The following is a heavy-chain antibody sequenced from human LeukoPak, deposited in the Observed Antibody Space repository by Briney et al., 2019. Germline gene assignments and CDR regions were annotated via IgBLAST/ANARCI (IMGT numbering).Heavy chain of an antibody. J-gene: IGHJ6*02. CDR1: GFIFSNYV. V-gene: IGHV3-30-3*01. Sequence: GGSLRLSCAASGFIFSNYVFHWVRQAPGKGLEWVTLISFDESKRHYAASVEGRFTISRDNSNNTVSLQMNSLRAEDTAVYYCARVVVGATDYNYYYGLDVWGQGTTVTVSS. D-gene: IGHD1-26*01. CDR3: ARVVVGATDYNYYYGLDV. CDR2: ISFDESKR.